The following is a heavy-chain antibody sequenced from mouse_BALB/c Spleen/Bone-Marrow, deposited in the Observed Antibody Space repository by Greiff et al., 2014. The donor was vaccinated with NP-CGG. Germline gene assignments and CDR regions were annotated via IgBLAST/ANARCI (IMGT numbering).Heavy chain of an antibody. V-gene: IGHV2-6-5*01. D-gene: IGHD3-3*01. CDR2: IWGAGIT. CDR3: AKLTGDEGDY. CDR1: GFSLTDYG. J-gene: IGHJ2*01. Sequence: VQLVESGPGLVAPSQSLSITCTVSGFSLTDYGVSWIRQPPGKGLEWLGVIWGAGITYYNSALKSRLSISKDNSKSQVFLKMNSLQTDDTAMYHCAKLTGDEGDYWGQGTTLTVSS.